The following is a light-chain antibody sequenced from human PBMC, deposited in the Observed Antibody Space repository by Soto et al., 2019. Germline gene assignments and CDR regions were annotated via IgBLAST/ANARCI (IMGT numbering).Light chain of an antibody. Sequence: EIVLTQSPGTLSLSPGERATLSCRASQSVSANYLAWYQQKPGQAPRLLIYGASSRATGIPDRFSGSGSGTDFTLTSNRLEPEDFAVYYCQQYGSSPFTFGGGTKVEIK. CDR3: QQYGSSPFT. V-gene: IGKV3-20*01. CDR1: QSVSANY. J-gene: IGKJ4*01. CDR2: GAS.